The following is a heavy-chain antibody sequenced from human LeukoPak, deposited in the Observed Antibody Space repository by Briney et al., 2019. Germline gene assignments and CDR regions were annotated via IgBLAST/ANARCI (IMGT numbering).Heavy chain of an antibody. Sequence: SETLSLTCAVYGGSFSGYYWSWIRQPPGKGLEWIGEINHSGSTNYNPSLKSRVTISVDTSKNQFSLKLSSVTAADMAVYYCAGGDDYGDYDYYYGMDVWGQGTTVTVSS. V-gene: IGHV4-34*01. CDR2: INHSGST. D-gene: IGHD4-17*01. J-gene: IGHJ6*02. CDR3: AGGDDYGDYDYYYGMDV. CDR1: GGSFSGYY.